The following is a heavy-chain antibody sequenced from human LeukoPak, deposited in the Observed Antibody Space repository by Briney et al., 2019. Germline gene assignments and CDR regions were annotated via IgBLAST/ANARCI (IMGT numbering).Heavy chain of an antibody. J-gene: IGHJ4*02. Sequence: PGGSLRLSCAASGFTFSSYGMSWVRQAPGKGLEWVAAISGSGGSTYYADSVKGRFTISRDNSKDTLYLQMNSLRAEDTAVYYCAKDGGPVLVGSSTNTDFDYWGQGTLVTVSS. CDR1: GFTFSSYG. V-gene: IGHV3-23*01. CDR3: AKDGGPVLVGSSTNTDFDY. CDR2: ISGSGGST. D-gene: IGHD2-2*01.